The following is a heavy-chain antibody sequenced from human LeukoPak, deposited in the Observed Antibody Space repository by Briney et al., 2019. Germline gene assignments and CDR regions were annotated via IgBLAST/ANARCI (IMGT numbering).Heavy chain of an antibody. Sequence: SETLSLTCTVSGGSISSSSYYWGWIRQPPGKGLEWIGSIYYSGSTYYNPSLKSRVTISVDTSKNQFSLKLSSVTAADTAVYYCASLTMIAKLGIDYWGQGTLVTVSS. D-gene: IGHD3-22*01. CDR2: IYYSGST. V-gene: IGHV4-39*01. CDR3: ASLTMIAKLGIDY. CDR1: GGSISSSSYY. J-gene: IGHJ4*02.